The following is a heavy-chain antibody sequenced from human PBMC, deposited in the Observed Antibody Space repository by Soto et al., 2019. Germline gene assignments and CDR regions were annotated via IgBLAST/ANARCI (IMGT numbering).Heavy chain of an antibody. J-gene: IGHJ4*02. CDR3: ARRFDRYYSSYYFDS. D-gene: IGHD2-21*01. V-gene: IGHV3-48*02. Sequence: EVQLVESGGGLVQPGGSLRLSCAASGFTFSTYSMNWVRQAPGKGLEWVSYISSSSSTIYYADSVKGRFTISRDNADNSLSLQMNSLRDEDTAVYYCARRFDRYYSSYYFDSWGQGTLVTVST. CDR2: ISSSSSTI. CDR1: GFTFSTYS.